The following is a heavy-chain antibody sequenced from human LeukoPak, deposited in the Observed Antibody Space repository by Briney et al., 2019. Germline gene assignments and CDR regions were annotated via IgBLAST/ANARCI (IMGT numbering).Heavy chain of an antibody. CDR1: GFTFDDYA. J-gene: IGHJ4*02. D-gene: IGHD6-19*01. V-gene: IGHV3-9*01. Sequence: PGGSLRLSCAASGFTFDDYAMHWVRHGPGEGLEWGSGISGNSGSIGYADSVKGRFTNSRANAKTSLYLQMNSLRAEDTALYYCAKSNIAVAGTLSYFDYWGQGPLVTVSS. CDR2: ISGNSGSI. CDR3: AKSNIAVAGTLSYFDY.